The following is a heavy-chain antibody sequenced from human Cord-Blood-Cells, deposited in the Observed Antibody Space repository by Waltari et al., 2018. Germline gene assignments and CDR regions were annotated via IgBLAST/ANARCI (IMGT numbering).Heavy chain of an antibody. Sequence: QVQLVESGGGVVPPGRSLRLCWSAPGVTFRSYAMPWVRPAPGKGLEWEAVISYDGSNKYYADSVKGRFTISRDNSKNTLYLQMNSLRAEDTAVYYCAREGGDWYFDLWGRGTLVTVSS. CDR1: GVTFRSYA. CDR3: AREGGDWYFDL. CDR2: ISYDGSNK. V-gene: IGHV3-30*04. D-gene: IGHD1-26*01. J-gene: IGHJ2*01.